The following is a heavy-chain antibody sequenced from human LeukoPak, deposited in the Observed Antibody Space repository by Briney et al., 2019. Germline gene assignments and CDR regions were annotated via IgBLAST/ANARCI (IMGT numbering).Heavy chain of an antibody. Sequence: GRSLRLSCTASGFTLGDYPMSWVRQAPGKGHEWVGFIRSKTYGGTTEYAASVKGRFTISRDDSKSIAYLQMNSLKNGDTAVYYCTKSRDGYNGGSVDYWGQGTLVTVSS. J-gene: IGHJ4*02. V-gene: IGHV3-49*04. CDR2: IRSKTYGGTT. D-gene: IGHD5-24*01. CDR3: TKSRDGYNGGSVDY. CDR1: GFTLGDYP.